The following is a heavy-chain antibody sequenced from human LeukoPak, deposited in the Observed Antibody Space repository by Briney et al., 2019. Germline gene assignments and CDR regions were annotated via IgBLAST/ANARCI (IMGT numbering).Heavy chain of an antibody. Sequence: SETLSLTCTVSGGSISSYYWSWIRQPPGKGLEWIGYIYYSGSTNYNPSLKSRVTMSVDTSKNQFSLKLSSVTAADTAAYYCARDRSSGRMGYFDYWGQGTLVTVSS. CDR2: IYYSGST. CDR1: GGSISSYY. D-gene: IGHD6-19*01. J-gene: IGHJ4*02. CDR3: ARDRSSGRMGYFDY. V-gene: IGHV4-59*01.